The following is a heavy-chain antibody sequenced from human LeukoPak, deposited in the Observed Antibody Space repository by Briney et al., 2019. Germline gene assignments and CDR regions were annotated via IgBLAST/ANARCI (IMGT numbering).Heavy chain of an antibody. Sequence: SETLTLTCTVSGGSISGYYWSWIRQPPGKGLEWIAYIYYSGSTNYNPSLKSRVTISVDTSKKQFSLKLSSVTAADTAVYYCARVAYCGGDCYSFDYWGQGTLVTVSS. CDR2: IYYSGST. D-gene: IGHD2-21*02. J-gene: IGHJ4*02. V-gene: IGHV4-59*01. CDR3: ARVAYCGGDCYSFDY. CDR1: GGSISGYY.